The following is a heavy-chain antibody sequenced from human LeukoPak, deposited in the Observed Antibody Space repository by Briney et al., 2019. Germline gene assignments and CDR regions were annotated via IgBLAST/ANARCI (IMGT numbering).Heavy chain of an antibody. CDR1: GGSISSYY. J-gene: IGHJ5*02. V-gene: IGHV4-59*01. D-gene: IGHD2-15*01. Sequence: SETLSLTSTVSGGSISSYYWSWIRQPPGKGLEWIGYIYYSGSTNYNSSLKSRVTISVDTSKNQFSLKLSSVTAADTAVYYCARSLHCSGGSCYSSWFDPWGQGTLVTVSS. CDR2: IYYSGST. CDR3: ARSLHCSGGSCYSSWFDP.